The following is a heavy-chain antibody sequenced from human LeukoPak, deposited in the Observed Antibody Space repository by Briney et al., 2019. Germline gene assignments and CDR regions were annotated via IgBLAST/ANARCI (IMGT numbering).Heavy chain of an antibody. CDR3: AIGITMTTYYFDY. CDR2: IIPIFGTA. CDR1: GYTFNSYG. J-gene: IGHJ4*02. V-gene: IGHV1-69*05. D-gene: IGHD3-22*01. Sequence: GASVKVSCKASGYTFNSYGLNWVRQAPGQGLEWMGGIIPIFGTANYAQKFQGRVTITTDESTSTAYMELSSLRSEDTAVYYCAIGITMTTYYFDYWGQGTLVTVSS.